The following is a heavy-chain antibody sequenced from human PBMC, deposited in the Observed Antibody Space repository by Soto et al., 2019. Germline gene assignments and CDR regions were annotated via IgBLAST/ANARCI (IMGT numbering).Heavy chain of an antibody. CDR2: IYYSGST. Sequence: SETLSLTCTVSGGSISSSSYYWGWIRQPPGKGLEWIGSIYYSGSTYYNPSLKSRVTISVDTSKNQFSLKLSSVTAADTAVYYCARHWYCSSTSCYYYYYFYGMDVLCQGTTATVSS. CDR3: ARHWYCSSTSCYYYYYFYGMDV. V-gene: IGHV4-39*01. CDR1: GGSISSSSYY. J-gene: IGHJ6*02. D-gene: IGHD2-2*01.